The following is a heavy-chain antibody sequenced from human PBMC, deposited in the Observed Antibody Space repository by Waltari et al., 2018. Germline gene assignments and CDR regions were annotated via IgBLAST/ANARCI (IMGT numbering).Heavy chain of an antibody. V-gene: IGHV3-66*01. CDR2: IYSGGST. D-gene: IGHD3-16*01. J-gene: IGHJ4*02. CDR1: GFTVSSNY. CDR3: ARDGGSL. Sequence: EVQLVESGGGLVQPGGSLRLSCAASGFTVSSNYMSWVRQAPGKGLGWVAFIYSGGSTYYADSVKGRFTSSRDNSKNTLYLQMNSRRAEDTAVYYCARDGGSLWGQGTLVTVSS.